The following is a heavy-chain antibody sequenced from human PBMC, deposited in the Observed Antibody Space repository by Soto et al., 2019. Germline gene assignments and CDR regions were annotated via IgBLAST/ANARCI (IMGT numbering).Heavy chain of an antibody. Sequence: QVQLVESGGGLVQPGRSLRLSCAASGFTFSSDGMHWVRHAPGKGLEWLAVISYDGSNKYYADYVTGRFTISRDNSKNTMYLQMNSLRAEETAVYYCAKYVGEFWSGLDVWGQGTTVTVSS. CDR3: AKYVGEFWSGLDV. CDR2: ISYDGSNK. CDR1: GFTFSSDG. V-gene: IGHV3-30*18. D-gene: IGHD3-3*01. J-gene: IGHJ6*02.